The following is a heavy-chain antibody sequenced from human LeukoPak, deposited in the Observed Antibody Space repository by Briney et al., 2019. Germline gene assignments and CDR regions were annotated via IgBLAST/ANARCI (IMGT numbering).Heavy chain of an antibody. J-gene: IGHJ4*02. V-gene: IGHV3-23*01. CDR3: AKGRIMGHSGSRYGGEYTFDS. Sequence: PGGSLRLSCAASGFTFSSYAMSWVRQAPGKGLEWVSAISGTGGSTYFADSVKGRFTISRDNSRNTVYLEINSLRAEDTAVYYCAKGRIMGHSGSRYGGEYTFDSWGQGTLVTVS. D-gene: IGHD6-13*01. CDR1: GFTFSSYA. CDR2: ISGTGGST.